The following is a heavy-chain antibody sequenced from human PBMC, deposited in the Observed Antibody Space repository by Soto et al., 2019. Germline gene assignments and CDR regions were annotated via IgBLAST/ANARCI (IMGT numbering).Heavy chain of an antibody. CDR3: ARAPSSSSLDY. Sequence: SETLSLTCAVYGGSFSGYYWSWIRQPPGKGLEWIGEINHSGSTNYNPSLKSRVTISVDTSKNQFSLKLSSVTAADPAVYYCARAPSSSSLDYWGQGTLVTVSS. J-gene: IGHJ4*02. CDR2: INHSGST. D-gene: IGHD6-6*01. CDR1: GGSFSGYY. V-gene: IGHV4-34*01.